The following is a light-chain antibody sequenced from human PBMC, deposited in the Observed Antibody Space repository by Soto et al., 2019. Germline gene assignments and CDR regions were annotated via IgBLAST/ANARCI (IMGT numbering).Light chain of an antibody. Sequence: DIVMTQSPDSLAVSLGERATINCRSSHSILYSSNNKNYLAWYQLRPGQPPKLLLYWASTRESGVPDRFSGSGSGTEFPLTISSLQAEDVAVYYCQQYYSTPPYTFGQGTRLEIK. CDR3: QQYYSTPPYT. V-gene: IGKV4-1*01. CDR2: WAS. CDR1: HSILYSSNNKNY. J-gene: IGKJ2*01.